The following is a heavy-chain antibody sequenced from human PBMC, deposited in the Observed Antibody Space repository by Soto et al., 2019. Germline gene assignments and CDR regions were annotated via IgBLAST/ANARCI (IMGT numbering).Heavy chain of an antibody. CDR3: ATDGPFDILTGYYRPHYAFDI. V-gene: IGHV1-24*01. D-gene: IGHD3-9*01. J-gene: IGHJ3*02. CDR2: FDPEDGET. CDR1: GYTLTELS. Sequence: ASVKVSCKVSGYTLTELSMHWVRQAPGKGLEWMGGFDPEDGETIYAQKFQGRVTMTEDTSTDTAYMELSSLRSEDTAVYYCATDGPFDILTGYYRPHYAFDIWGQGTMVTVSS.